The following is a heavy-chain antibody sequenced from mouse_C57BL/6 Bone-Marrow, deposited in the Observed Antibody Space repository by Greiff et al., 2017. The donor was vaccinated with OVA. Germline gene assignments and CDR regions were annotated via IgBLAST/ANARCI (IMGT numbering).Heavy chain of an antibody. J-gene: IGHJ3*01. CDR3: AGDIGDLAWFAY. V-gene: IGHV12-3*01. Sequence: VQLQESGPGLVKPSQSLFLTCSITGFPITSGYYWIWIRQSPGKPLEWMGYITHSGETFYNPSLQSPISITRETSKNQFFLQLNSVTTEDTAMYYCAGDIGDLAWFAYWGQGTLVTVSA. D-gene: IGHD3-1*01. CDR2: ITHSGET. CDR1: GFPITSGYY.